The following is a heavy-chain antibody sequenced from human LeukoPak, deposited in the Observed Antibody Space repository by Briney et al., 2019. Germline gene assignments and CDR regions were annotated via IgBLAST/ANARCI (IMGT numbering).Heavy chain of an antibody. CDR2: IYYSGST. CDR3: ATFTIFGVAPH. Sequence: SETLSLTCTVPGGSISSTSYYWGWIRQPPGKGLEWIGSIYYSGSTYYNPSLKSRVTISVDTSKNQFSLKLSSVTAADTAVYYCATFTIFGVAPHWGQGTLVTVSS. V-gene: IGHV4-39*07. J-gene: IGHJ4*02. CDR1: GGSISSTSYY. D-gene: IGHD3-3*01.